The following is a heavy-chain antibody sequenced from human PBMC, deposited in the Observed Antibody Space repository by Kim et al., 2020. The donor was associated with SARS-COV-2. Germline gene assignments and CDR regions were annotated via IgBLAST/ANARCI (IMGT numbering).Heavy chain of an antibody. V-gene: IGHV4-34*01. J-gene: IGHJ6*02. Sequence: ETLSLTCAVYGGSFSGYYWSWIRQPPGKGLEWIGEINHSGSTNYNPSLKSRVTISVDTSKNQFSLKLSSVTAADTAVYYCARLYSGSYFPFYYYYGMDVWGQGTTVTVSS. CDR1: GGSFSGYY. CDR3: ARLYSGSYFPFYYYYGMDV. CDR2: INHSGST. D-gene: IGHD1-26*01.